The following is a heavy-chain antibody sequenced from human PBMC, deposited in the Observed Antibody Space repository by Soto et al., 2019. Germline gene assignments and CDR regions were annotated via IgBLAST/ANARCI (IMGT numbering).Heavy chain of an antibody. CDR2: ISGSGGST. D-gene: IGHD1-26*01. J-gene: IGHJ3*02. V-gene: IGHV3-23*01. CDR3: AKDRVPRWAFDI. CDR1: GFTFSSYA. Sequence: PGGSLRLSCASSGFTFSSYAMSWVRQAPGKGLEWVSAISGSGGSTYYADSVKGRFTISRDNSKNTLYLQMNSLRAEDTAVYYCAKDRVPRWAFDIWGQGTMVTVSS.